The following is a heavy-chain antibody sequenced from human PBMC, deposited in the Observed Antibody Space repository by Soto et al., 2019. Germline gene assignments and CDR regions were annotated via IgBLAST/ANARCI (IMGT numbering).Heavy chain of an antibody. D-gene: IGHD2-2*01. Sequence: PSETLSLTCTVSGASISSYYWSWIRQPPGKELEWIGYTYYSGSTNYNPSLKSRATISVDTSKNQFSLKLSSVTAADTAVYYCARQLGFCSSTSCYGYYDPWGQGTLVTVSS. CDR3: ARQLGFCSSTSCYGYYDP. CDR2: TYYSGST. CDR1: GASISSYY. J-gene: IGHJ5*02. V-gene: IGHV4-59*08.